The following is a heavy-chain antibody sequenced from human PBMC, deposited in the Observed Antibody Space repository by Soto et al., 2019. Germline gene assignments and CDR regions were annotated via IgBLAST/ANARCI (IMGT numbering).Heavy chain of an antibody. CDR3: ARDRPYCDSSNCPPDY. J-gene: IGHJ4*02. CDR2: ISSSGSTI. CDR1: GFTFSSYE. V-gene: IGHV3-48*03. D-gene: IGHD2-2*01. Sequence: GGSLRLSCAASGFTFSSYEMNWVRQAPGKGLEWVSYISSSGSTIYYADSVKGRFTISRDNAKNSLYLQMNSLRAEDTAVYYCARDRPYCDSSNCPPDYWGQGTLVTVSS.